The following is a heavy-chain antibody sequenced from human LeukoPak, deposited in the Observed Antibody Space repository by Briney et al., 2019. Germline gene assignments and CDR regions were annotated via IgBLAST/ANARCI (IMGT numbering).Heavy chain of an antibody. J-gene: IGHJ5*02. CDR3: ARGRRREYQLLYNWFDP. D-gene: IGHD2-2*01. CDR2: INPNSGGT. V-gene: IGHV1-2*02. CDR1: GYTFTGYY. Sequence: ASVTVSCKASGYTFTGYYKHWVRQAPGQGLEWMGWINPNSGGTNYAQKFQGRVTMTRDTSISTAYMELSRLRSDDTAVYYCARGRRREYQLLYNWFDPWGQGTLVTVSS.